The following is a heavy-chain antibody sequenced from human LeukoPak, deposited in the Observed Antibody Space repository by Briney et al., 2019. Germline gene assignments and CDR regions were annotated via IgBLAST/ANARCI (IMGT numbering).Heavy chain of an antibody. CDR2: IYYSGST. Sequence: LSLTXTVSGGSISSSSYYWGWIRQPPGRGLEWIGSIYYSGSTYYNPSLKSRVTISVDTSKNQFSLKLSSVAAADTAVYYCARHGDGESGSYYPLGYWGQGTLVTVSS. J-gene: IGHJ4*02. D-gene: IGHD1-26*01. CDR3: ARHGDGESGSYYPLGY. V-gene: IGHV4-39*01. CDR1: GGSISSSSYY.